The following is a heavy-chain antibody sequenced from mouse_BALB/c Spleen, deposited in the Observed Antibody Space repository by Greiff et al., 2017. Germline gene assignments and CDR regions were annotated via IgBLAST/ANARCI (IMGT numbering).Heavy chain of an antibody. CDR3: AYGSAY. CDR2: IDPANGNT. J-gene: IGHJ3*01. V-gene: IGHV14-3*02. CDR1: GFNIKDTY. D-gene: IGHD1-1*01. Sequence: VQLKESGAELVKPGASVKLSCTASGFNIKDTYMHWVKQRPEQGLEWIGRIDPANGNTKYDPKFQGKATITADTSSNTAYLQLSSLTSEDTAVYYCAYGSAYWGQGTLVTVSA.